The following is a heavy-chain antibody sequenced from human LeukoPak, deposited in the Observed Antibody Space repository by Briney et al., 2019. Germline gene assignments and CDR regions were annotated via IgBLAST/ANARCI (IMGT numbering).Heavy chain of an antibody. CDR1: GDSASSNSAA. J-gene: IGHJ4*02. Sequence: SQTLSPTFAISGDSASSNSAAWNWIRQSPSRGLEWLGRTYYRSKWYNDYAVSMKSRITINPDTSKDQFSLQLNSVTPEDTAVYYCARDAGSGWSSFDYWGQGTLVTVSS. CDR3: ARDAGSGWSSFDY. V-gene: IGHV6-1*01. CDR2: TYYRSKWYN. D-gene: IGHD6-19*01.